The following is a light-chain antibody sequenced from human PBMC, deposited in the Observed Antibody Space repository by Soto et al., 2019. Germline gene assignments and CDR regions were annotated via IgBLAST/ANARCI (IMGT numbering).Light chain of an antibody. Sequence: DIQMTQSPSXVSASVGDRVTITCRASQAVSTWLAWYQQKPGDAPKLLIYAASTLQSGVPSRFSGSGSGTDFTLTIRSLQPDDFATYYCQHYSVDSRTFGQGTKVDIK. V-gene: IGKV1-12*01. CDR3: QHYSVDSRT. CDR1: QAVSTW. J-gene: IGKJ1*01. CDR2: AAS.